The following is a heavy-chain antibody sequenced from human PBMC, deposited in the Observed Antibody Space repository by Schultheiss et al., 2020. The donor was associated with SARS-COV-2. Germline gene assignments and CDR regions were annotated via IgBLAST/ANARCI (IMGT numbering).Heavy chain of an antibody. V-gene: IGHV4-59*01. D-gene: IGHD6-13*01. CDR3: AREAAAGTRYYYGMDV. CDR2: IYYNGST. Sequence: SETLSLTCTVSGGSISSYYWSWIRQPPGKGLEWIGYIYYNGSTNYNPSLKSRVTISVDTSKNQFSLKLSSVTAADTAVYYCAREAAAGTRYYYGMDVWGQGTTVTVSS. CDR1: GGSISSYY. J-gene: IGHJ6*02.